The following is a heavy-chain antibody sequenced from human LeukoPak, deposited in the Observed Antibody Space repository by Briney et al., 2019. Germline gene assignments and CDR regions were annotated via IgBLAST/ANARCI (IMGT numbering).Heavy chain of an antibody. Sequence: SETLSLTCAVYGGSFSGYYWSWIRQPPGKGLEWIGEINHSGSTNYNPSLKSRVTISVDTSKNQFSLKLSSVTAAGTAVYYCARVPYDSSGYYYPNWFDPWGQGTLVTVSS. CDR1: GGSFSGYY. V-gene: IGHV4-34*01. J-gene: IGHJ5*02. CDR3: ARVPYDSSGYYYPNWFDP. D-gene: IGHD3-22*01. CDR2: INHSGST.